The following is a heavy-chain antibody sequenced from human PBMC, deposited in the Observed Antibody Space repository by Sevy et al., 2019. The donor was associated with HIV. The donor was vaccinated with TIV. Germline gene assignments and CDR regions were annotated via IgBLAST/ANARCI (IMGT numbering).Heavy chain of an antibody. D-gene: IGHD3-3*01. V-gene: IGHV3-30*01. J-gene: IGHJ4*02. CDR2: ISYDGSNT. CDR3: ARDGGYYAFWSGLVY. CDR1: GFTFGTCA. Sequence: GGSLRLSCAASGFTFGTCAIHWVRQAPGKGLEWVALISYDGSNTYYADSVKGRFTISRDTSKNTLYLQMNSMRVEDTAVYYSARDGGYYAFWSGLVYWGQGTLVTRSS.